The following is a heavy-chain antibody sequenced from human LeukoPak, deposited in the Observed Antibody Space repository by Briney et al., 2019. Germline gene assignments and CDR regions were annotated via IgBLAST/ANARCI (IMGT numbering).Heavy chain of an antibody. CDR1: GFTFSSYW. V-gene: IGHV3-74*01. Sequence: QPGGSLRLSCAASGFTFSSYWMHWVRQAPGKGLVWVSRINSDGSSTSYAGSVKGRFTISRDNAKNTLYLQMNSLRAEDTAVYYCARARRHLPTDYWGQGTLVTVSS. J-gene: IGHJ4*02. CDR2: INSDGSST. CDR3: ARARRHLPTDY.